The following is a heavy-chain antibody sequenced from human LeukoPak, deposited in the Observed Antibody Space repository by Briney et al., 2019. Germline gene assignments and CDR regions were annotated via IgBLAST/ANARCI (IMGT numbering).Heavy chain of an antibody. V-gene: IGHV3-23*01. D-gene: IGHD3-22*01. J-gene: IGHJ4*02. CDR3: AKDRPNYYHDNGHYYRRGGDC. Sequence: GGSLRLSCAASGFTFSIYAMSWVRQGTGKGLEWVSSTSSGGELTFYADSVKGRFTISRDNSKNTLYLQMNSLRAEETAVYYCAKDRPNYYHDNGHYYRRGGDCWGQGTLVTFSS. CDR1: GFTFSIYA. CDR2: TSSGGELT.